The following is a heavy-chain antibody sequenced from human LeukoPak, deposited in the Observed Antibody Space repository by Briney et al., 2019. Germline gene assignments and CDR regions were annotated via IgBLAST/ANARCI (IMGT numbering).Heavy chain of an antibody. CDR2: IYYSGST. CDR3: ARDSTGYDYFDY. D-gene: IGHD5-12*01. J-gene: IGHJ4*02. CDR1: GGSISSGDYF. Sequence: PSQTLSLTCTVSGGSISSGDYFWSWIRQPPGKGLEWIGYIYYSGSTYYNPSLKSRLTISVDTSENQFSLKLSSVTAADTAVYYCARDSTGYDYFDYWGQGTLVTVSS. V-gene: IGHV4-30-4*08.